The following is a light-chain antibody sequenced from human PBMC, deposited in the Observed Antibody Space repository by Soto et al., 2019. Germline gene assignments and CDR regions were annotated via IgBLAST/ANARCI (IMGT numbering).Light chain of an antibody. Sequence: DIQMTQSPSTLPASVGDRVTITCRASQSIGNWLAWYQHKSGKAPMLIIHAASSLQSGVPSRFSGSGSGTEFTLTISDLQPDDFAIYYCQQYSRHLYTFGQGTKLEIK. V-gene: IGKV1-5*03. CDR2: AAS. J-gene: IGKJ2*01. CDR1: QSIGNW. CDR3: QQYSRHLYT.